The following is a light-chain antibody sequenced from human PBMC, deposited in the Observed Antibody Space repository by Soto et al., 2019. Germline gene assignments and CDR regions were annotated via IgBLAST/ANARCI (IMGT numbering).Light chain of an antibody. CDR1: QIISSY. V-gene: IGKV1-39*01. CDR2: AAS. Sequence: DIQMTQSPSSLSASVGDRVTITCRASQIISSYLNWYQQKPGKAPTLLIYAASSLQSGVPSRFSGSVSGPDFTLTISMLQPEDLATDYCQQSYSTPYTFGQGTKLEIK. CDR3: QQSYSTPYT. J-gene: IGKJ2*01.